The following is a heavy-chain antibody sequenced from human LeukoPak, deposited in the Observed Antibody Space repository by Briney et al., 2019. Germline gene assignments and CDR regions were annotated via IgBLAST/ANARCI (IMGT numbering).Heavy chain of an antibody. CDR1: GYTFTSYG. Sequence: ASVKASCKASGYTFTSYGISWVRQAPGQGLEWMGWISAYNGNTNYAQKLQGRVTMTTDTSTSTAYMELRSLRSDDTAVYYCARSPRGSSGYFRPFDYWGQGTLVTVSS. CDR3: ARSPRGSSGYFRPFDY. D-gene: IGHD3-22*01. J-gene: IGHJ4*02. V-gene: IGHV1-18*01. CDR2: ISAYNGNT.